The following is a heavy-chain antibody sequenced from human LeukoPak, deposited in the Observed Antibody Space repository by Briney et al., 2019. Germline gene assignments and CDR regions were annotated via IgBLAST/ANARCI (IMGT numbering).Heavy chain of an antibody. CDR1: GFTFSSYW. J-gene: IGHJ6*02. D-gene: IGHD3-10*01. V-gene: IGHV3-7*04. CDR2: IKQDGSEK. Sequence: PGRSLRLSCAASGFTFSSYWMSWVRQAPGKGLEWVANIKQDGSEKYYVDSVKGRFTISRDNAKNSLYLQMNSLRAEDTAVYYCARVWFGELACMDVWGQGTTVTVSS. CDR3: ARVWFGELACMDV.